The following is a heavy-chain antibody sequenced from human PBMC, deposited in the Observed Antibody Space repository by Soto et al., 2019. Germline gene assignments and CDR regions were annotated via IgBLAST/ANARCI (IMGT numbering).Heavy chain of an antibody. CDR1: GFTFGSYC. CDR2: IKQDGREK. D-gene: IGHD3-10*01. J-gene: IGHJ4*02. V-gene: IGHV3-7*01. Sequence: PGGSLRLSCAASGFTFGSYCMSWVRQAPGKGLEWVANIKQDGREKYHVDSVKGRFTVSRDNSINSLYLQMNSLRAEDTAVYHSARQYYGSGSYWIDYWGRGTLVTVSS. CDR3: ARQYYGSGSYWIDY.